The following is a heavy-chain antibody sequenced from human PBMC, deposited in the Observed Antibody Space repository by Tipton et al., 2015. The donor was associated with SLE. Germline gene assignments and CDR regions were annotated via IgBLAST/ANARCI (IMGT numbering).Heavy chain of an antibody. J-gene: IGHJ4*02. CDR2: ITHSGST. CDR1: GGSISSGGYY. Sequence: TLSLTCTVSGGSISSGGYYWTWIRQLPGKGLEWIGEITHSGSTNSNPSLKGRVTISVDKSKNQFSLKLSSVTVADTAVYYCAKDYNHDNADYNWGQGTLVIVSS. CDR3: AKDYNHDNADYN. D-gene: IGHD4-17*01. V-gene: IGHV4-39*07.